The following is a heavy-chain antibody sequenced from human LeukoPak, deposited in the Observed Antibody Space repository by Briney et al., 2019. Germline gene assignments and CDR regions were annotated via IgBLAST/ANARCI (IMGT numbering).Heavy chain of an antibody. CDR1: GFTFSTYG. D-gene: IGHD4-17*01. CDR3: AKDRDYGDYPSAYYYYMDV. CDR2: IRYDGTNK. V-gene: IGHV3-30*02. J-gene: IGHJ6*03. Sequence: GGSLRLSCAASGFTFSTYGIYWVRQAPGKGLEWVSFIRYDGTNKWYADSVKGRFTISRDNSKNMLYLQMNSLRVEETAVYHCAKDRDYGDYPSAYYYYMDVWGKGTTVTVSS.